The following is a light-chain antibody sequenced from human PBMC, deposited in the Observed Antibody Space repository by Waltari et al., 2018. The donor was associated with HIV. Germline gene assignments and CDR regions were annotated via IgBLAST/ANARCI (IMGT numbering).Light chain of an antibody. CDR3: VGWDASLSAYV. Sequence: QSVLPQPPSASGTPGQRVPSSCSGSSSTIGNDNVSWYQQLPGTAPKLLIYKNYQRPSGVPDRFAGSKSGTSASLAISGLRSEDEADYYCVGWDASLSAYVFGTGTKVTIL. CDR2: KNY. V-gene: IGLV1-47*01. J-gene: IGLJ1*01. CDR1: SSTIGNDN.